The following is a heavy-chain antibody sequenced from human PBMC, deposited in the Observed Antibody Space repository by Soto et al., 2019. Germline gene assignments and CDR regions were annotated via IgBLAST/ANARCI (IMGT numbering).Heavy chain of an antibody. D-gene: IGHD3-3*01. Sequence: GGSLRLSCAASGFTFSSYAMSWVRQAPGKGLEWVSAISGSGGSTYYADSVKGRFTISRDNSKNMLYLQMNSLRAEDTAVYYCAKALAAYYDFWSDLDYWGQGTLVTVSS. CDR2: ISGSGGST. J-gene: IGHJ4*02. CDR3: AKALAAYYDFWSDLDY. V-gene: IGHV3-23*01. CDR1: GFTFSSYA.